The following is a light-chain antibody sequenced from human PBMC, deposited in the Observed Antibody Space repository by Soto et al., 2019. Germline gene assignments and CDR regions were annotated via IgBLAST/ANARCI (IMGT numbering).Light chain of an antibody. J-gene: IGKJ1*01. V-gene: IGKV1-39*01. CDR3: QQTYITWT. CDR1: QSISSF. Sequence: DIQLTQSPSFLSASVGDRVTITCRASQSISSFLNWYQQKPGKVPKLLIYAASTLQSGVPSRFSGSGSGTDFTLTISSLQPEDFATYYCQQTYITWTLGQGTKVDIK. CDR2: AAS.